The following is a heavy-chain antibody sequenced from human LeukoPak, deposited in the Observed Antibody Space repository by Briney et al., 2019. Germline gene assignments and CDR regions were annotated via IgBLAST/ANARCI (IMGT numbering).Heavy chain of an antibody. J-gene: IGHJ5*02. CDR1: GFTFRSYA. V-gene: IGHV3-23*01. CDR2: FCVRGGSA. D-gene: IGHD5-18*01. Sequence: RGGSLRLSCAAPGFTFRSYALCWVRQAPGKGLEWVSAFCVRGGSAYYADSVWGRFTLSRDNSENTLYLQMNSLRDQGTAVYIFEKVPLPQRGDSYGYSWLDPGSQETLVTVSS. CDR3: EKVPLPQRGDSYGYSWLDP.